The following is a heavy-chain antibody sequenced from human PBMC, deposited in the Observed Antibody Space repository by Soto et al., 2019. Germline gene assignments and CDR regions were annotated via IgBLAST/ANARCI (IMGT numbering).Heavy chain of an antibody. CDR1: GDSVSRNSGA. CDR3: ERGNWNEEGYYYGMDV. D-gene: IGHD1-1*01. CDR2: TYYRSKWYN. Sequence: SQTLSLTCAISGDSVSRNSGAWNWIRQSPSRGLEWLGRTYYRSKWYNEHAPSVKSRITINPDTAKNQFALQLKSVTPDDTGVYYCERGNWNEEGYYYGMDVWGQGITVTVSS. J-gene: IGHJ6*02. V-gene: IGHV6-1*01.